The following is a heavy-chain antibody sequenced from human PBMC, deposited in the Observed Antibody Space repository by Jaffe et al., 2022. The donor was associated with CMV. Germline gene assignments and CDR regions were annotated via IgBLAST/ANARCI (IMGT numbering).Heavy chain of an antibody. V-gene: IGHV3-9*01. Sequence: EVQVVESGGGLVQPGRSLRLSCVGSGFSFDDHGMHWVRQAPGKGLEWVSGISWDSGIIGYADSVKGRFTISRDNARNSLYLQMNSLRSEDTAFYYCAKGFSKTQGNSYYYFAMDVWGQGTTVSVSS. CDR1: GFSFDDHG. CDR3: AKGFSKTQGNSYYYFAMDV. J-gene: IGHJ6*02. D-gene: IGHD3-16*01. CDR2: ISWDSGII.